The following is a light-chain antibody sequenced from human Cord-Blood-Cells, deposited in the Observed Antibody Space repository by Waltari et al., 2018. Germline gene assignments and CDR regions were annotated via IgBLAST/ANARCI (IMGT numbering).Light chain of an antibody. CDR3: SSYTSSSTWV. V-gene: IGLV2-14*02. Sequence: QSALTQPASVSGSPGQSITLPLTGTSSDVWGYNLVPWYQQHPGKAPKLMIFDGSKRPSGGSNRFSGSKSGNTASLTISGLQAEDEADYYCSSYTSSSTWVFGGGTKLTVL. CDR2: DGS. CDR1: SSDVWGYNL. J-gene: IGLJ3*02.